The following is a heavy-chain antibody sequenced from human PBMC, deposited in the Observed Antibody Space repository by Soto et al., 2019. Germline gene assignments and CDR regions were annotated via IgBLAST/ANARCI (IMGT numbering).Heavy chain of an antibody. CDR2: ISSASTNI. V-gene: IGHV3-48*01. CDR3: ARDIEYCGSDCDY. J-gene: IGHJ4*02. Sequence: EVQLVESGGGSVQPGGSLRLSCAASGFAFSSYTMNWVRQAPGKGLEWISYISSASTNIYYADSVEGRFTISRDNAKKSLFLHMNGLRAQDTAVYYCARDIEYCGSDCDYWGQGTLVTVSS. CDR1: GFAFSSYT. D-gene: IGHD2-21*01.